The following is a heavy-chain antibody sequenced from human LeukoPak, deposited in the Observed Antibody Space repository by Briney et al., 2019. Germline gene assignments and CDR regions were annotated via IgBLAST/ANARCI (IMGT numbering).Heavy chain of an antibody. CDR3: ARDRMYDFWNGMGVYYYYGMDV. J-gene: IGHJ6*02. V-gene: IGHV3-21*01. D-gene: IGHD3-3*01. Sequence: PGGSLRLSCAASGFTFSSYSMTWVRQAPGKGLEWVSSISSSSSYIYYADSVKGRFTISRDNAKNSLYLQMNSLRAEDTAVYYCARDRMYDFWNGMGVYYYYGMDVWGQGTTVTVSS. CDR1: GFTFSSYS. CDR2: ISSSSSYI.